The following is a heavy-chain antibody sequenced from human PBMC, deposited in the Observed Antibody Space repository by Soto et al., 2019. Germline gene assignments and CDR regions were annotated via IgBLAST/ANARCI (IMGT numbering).Heavy chain of an antibody. CDR2: INAGNGNT. V-gene: IGHV1-3*01. CDR1: GYTFTSYA. CDR3: AIPSYYDFWSGYLDY. J-gene: IGHJ4*02. D-gene: IGHD3-3*01. Sequence: ASVKVSCKASGYTFTSYAMHWVRQAPGQRLEWMGWINAGNGNTKYSQKFQGRVTITRDTSASTAYMELSSLRSEDTAVYYCAIPSYYDFWSGYLDYWGQGTLVTVSS.